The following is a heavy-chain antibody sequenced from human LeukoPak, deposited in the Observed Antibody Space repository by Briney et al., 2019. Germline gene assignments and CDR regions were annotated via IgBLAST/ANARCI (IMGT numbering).Heavy chain of an antibody. D-gene: IGHD3-16*01. J-gene: IGHJ5*02. V-gene: IGHV4-59*01. CDR1: GGSISSYY. CDR3: ARGYGGVAAGKRFDP. Sequence: PSETLSLTCTVSGGSISSYYWSWIRQPPGKGLEWIGYIYSSGSTNYNPSLKSRITISVDTSKNQFSLNLNSVTAADTALYYCARGYGGVAAGKRFDPGGQGTLVTVSS. CDR2: IYSSGST.